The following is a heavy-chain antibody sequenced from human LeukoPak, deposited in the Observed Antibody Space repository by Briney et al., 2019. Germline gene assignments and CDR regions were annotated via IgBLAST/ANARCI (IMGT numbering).Heavy chain of an antibody. V-gene: IGHV1-69*05. Sequence: SVKVSCKASGGTFSSYAINWVRQAPGQGLEWMGRIIPIFATTNYAQKFQARVTITTDESTNTAYMELSSLRSEDTAMYYCARESRYCIGDSCYPNAFDVWGQGTLVTVSS. D-gene: IGHD2-15*01. J-gene: IGHJ4*02. CDR3: ARESRYCIGDSCYPNAFDV. CDR1: GGTFSSYA. CDR2: IIPIFATT.